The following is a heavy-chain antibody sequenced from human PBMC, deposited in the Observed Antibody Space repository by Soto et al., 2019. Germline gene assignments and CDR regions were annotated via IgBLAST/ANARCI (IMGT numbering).Heavy chain of an antibody. D-gene: IGHD2-2*01. CDR3: ARDGFCTSTTCRVGNWFDP. CDR2: INHRGST. Sequence: SETLSLSCVVYGGSFSGYYWSWIRQSPGKGLEWIGGINHRGSTNYNPSLESRVTISVDTSKNQFSLKLPSVTAADTAMYYCARDGFCTSTTCRVGNWFDPWGQGTLVTVSS. CDR1: GGSFSGYY. V-gene: IGHV4-34*01. J-gene: IGHJ5*02.